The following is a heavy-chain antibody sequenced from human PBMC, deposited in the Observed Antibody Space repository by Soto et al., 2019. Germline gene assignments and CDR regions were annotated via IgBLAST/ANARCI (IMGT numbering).Heavy chain of an antibody. CDR2: IKQDGREK. V-gene: IGHV3-7*04. CDR3: AKDLYCSDWYNYFDP. CDR1: GFTFSSYW. J-gene: IGHJ5*02. D-gene: IGHD6-19*01. Sequence: PGGSLRLSCAASGFTFSSYWMNWVRQAPGKGLERVANIKQDGREKYNEDSVKGRFTISRENAKNKMYLQMNRLRPDDTSVYHCAKDLYCSDWYNYFDPWGPGTLVTVSS.